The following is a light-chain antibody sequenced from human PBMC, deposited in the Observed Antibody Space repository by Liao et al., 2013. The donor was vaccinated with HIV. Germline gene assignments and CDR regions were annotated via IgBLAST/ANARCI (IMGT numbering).Light chain of an antibody. V-gene: IGLV3-21*04. CDR3: QVWDSPSDHRV. J-gene: IGLJ3*02. Sequence: SYVVTQPPSVSVAPGKTARITCGGNNIGSKNVHWYQQKPGQAPVLVIYYDSERPSGIPERFSGSNSGNTATLTISRVEAGDEADYYCQVWDSPSDHRVFGGGTKLTV. CDR1: NIGSKN. CDR2: YDS.